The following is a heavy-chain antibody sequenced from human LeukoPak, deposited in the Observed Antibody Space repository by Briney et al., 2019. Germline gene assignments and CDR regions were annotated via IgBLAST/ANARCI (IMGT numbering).Heavy chain of an antibody. J-gene: IGHJ4*02. CDR2: ISYDGSNK. CDR1: GFTFSSYA. D-gene: IGHD3-10*01. V-gene: IGHV3-30-3*01. Sequence: GRSLRLSCAASGFTFSSYAMHWVRQAPGKGLEWVAVISYDGSNKYYADSVKGRFTISRDNSKNTLYLQMNSLRAEDTAVYYCAKDLRFGDSPGNRFDYWGQGTLVTVSS. CDR3: AKDLRFGDSPGNRFDY.